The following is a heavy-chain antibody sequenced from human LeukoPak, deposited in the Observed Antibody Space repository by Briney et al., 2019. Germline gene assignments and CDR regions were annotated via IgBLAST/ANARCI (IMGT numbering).Heavy chain of an antibody. Sequence: PSETLSLTCAVSGGSISSSNWWRWVRQPPGEVLGWIGEIYHSGSTNYNPSIKRRATISVDKTNNQSSLKLTSVTAAATALYCCARAPNIVATAIDYWGQGTLVTVSS. CDR1: GGSISSSNW. CDR3: ARAPNIVATAIDY. J-gene: IGHJ4*02. CDR2: IYHSGST. D-gene: IGHD5-12*01. V-gene: IGHV4-4*01.